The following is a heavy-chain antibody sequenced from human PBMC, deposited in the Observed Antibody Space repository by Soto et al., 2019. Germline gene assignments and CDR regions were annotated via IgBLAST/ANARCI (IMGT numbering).Heavy chain of an antibody. J-gene: IGHJ6*02. CDR2: ISAYNGNT. CDR3: ARGGDCSSTSCRYYYYYGMDV. Sequence: QVQLVQSGAEVKKPGASVKVSCKASGYTFTNYGISWVRQAPGQGLEWMGWISAYNGNTNYAQKLQGRVTMTTDTSTSTAYRERRSLRSDDTAVYYCARGGDCSSTSCRYYYYYGMDVWGQGTTVTVSS. CDR1: GYTFTNYG. D-gene: IGHD2-2*01. V-gene: IGHV1-18*01.